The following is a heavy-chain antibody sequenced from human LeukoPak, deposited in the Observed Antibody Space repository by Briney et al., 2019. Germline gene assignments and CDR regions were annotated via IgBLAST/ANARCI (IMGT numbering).Heavy chain of an antibody. J-gene: IGHJ4*02. V-gene: IGHV5-51*01. Sequence: GESLKISCKGSGYSFASYWIGWVRQMPGKGLEWMGIIYPTDSSTIYSPSFRGQVTISADKSTSTAYLQWSSLKASDTAVYNCARSGSYDGVRPPSIDYWGQGTLVTVSS. CDR1: GYSFASYW. CDR3: ARSGSYDGVRPPSIDY. D-gene: IGHD1-26*01. CDR2: IYPTDSST.